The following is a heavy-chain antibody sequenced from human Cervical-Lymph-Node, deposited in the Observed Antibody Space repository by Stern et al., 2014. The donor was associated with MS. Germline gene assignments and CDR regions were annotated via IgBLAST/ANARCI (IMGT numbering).Heavy chain of an antibody. CDR3: ARVDAYSSSSGGY. CDR2: ISYDGSNK. Sequence: MQLVESGGGVVQPGRSLRLSCAASGFTFSSYAMHWVRQAPGKGLEWVAVISYDGSNKYYADSVKGRFTISRDNSKNTLYLQMNSLRAEDTAVYYCARVDAYSSSSGGYWGQGTLVTVSS. V-gene: IGHV3-30*04. CDR1: GFTFSSYA. J-gene: IGHJ4*02. D-gene: IGHD6-6*01.